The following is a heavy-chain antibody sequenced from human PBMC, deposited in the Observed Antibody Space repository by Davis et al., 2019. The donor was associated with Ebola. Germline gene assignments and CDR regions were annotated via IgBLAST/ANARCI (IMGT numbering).Heavy chain of an antibody. D-gene: IGHD2-2*01. Sequence: AASVQVSCKASGYTFTSYGISWVRQAPGQGLEWMGWISAYNGNTNYAQKLQGRVTMTTDTSTSTAYMELRRLRSDDTAVYYCARGPYCSGSTCYSQYFDYWGQGTLVTVSS. V-gene: IGHV1-18*01. J-gene: IGHJ4*02. CDR1: GYTFTSYG. CDR2: ISAYNGNT. CDR3: ARGPYCSGSTCYSQYFDY.